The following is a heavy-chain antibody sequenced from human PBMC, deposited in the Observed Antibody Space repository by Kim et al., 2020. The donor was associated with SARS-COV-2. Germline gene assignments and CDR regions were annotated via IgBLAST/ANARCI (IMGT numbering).Heavy chain of an antibody. Sequence: GGSLRLSCAASGFTFTTYNMNWVRQAPGKGLEWISYISVTDAIYHVDAVKDRFTISRDYAKNSLDLQMNSLRDEDTAVYYCARDWNWGINVWGQGTLVTVSS. D-gene: IGHD7-27*01. CDR3: ARDWNWGINV. CDR2: ISVTDAI. CDR1: GFTFTTYN. V-gene: IGHV3-48*02. J-gene: IGHJ4*02.